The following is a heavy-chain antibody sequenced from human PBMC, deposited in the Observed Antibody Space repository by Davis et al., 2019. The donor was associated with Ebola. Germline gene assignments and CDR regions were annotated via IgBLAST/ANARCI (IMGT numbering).Heavy chain of an antibody. CDR3: AKDFAPGYSYGYGAY. CDR2: ISGSGGST. V-gene: IGHV3-23*01. J-gene: IGHJ4*02. CDR1: GFTFSSYS. Sequence: PGGSLRLSCAASGFTFSSYSMNWVRQAPGKGLEWVSTISGSGGSTYYIDPVKGRFTISRDNSKNTLYLQMNSLRAEDTAVYYCAKDFAPGYSYGYGAYWGQGTLVTVSS. D-gene: IGHD5-18*01.